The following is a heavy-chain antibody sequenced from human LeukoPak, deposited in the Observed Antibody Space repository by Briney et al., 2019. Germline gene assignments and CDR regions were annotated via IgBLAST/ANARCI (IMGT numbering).Heavy chain of an antibody. CDR2: IYTSGST. J-gene: IGHJ3*02. CDR1: GGSISSYY. V-gene: IGHV4-4*07. CDR3: ARDLIPYQLLYSSGWLSAFDI. D-gene: IGHD6-19*01. Sequence: SETLSLTCTVSGGSISSYYWSWIRQPAGKGLEWIGRIYTSGSTNYNPSLKSRVTMSVDTSKNQFSLKLSSVTAADTAVYYCARDLIPYQLLYSSGWLSAFDIWGQGTMVTVSS.